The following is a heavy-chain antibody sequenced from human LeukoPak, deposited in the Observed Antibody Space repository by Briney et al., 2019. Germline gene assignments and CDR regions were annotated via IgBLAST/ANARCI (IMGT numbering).Heavy chain of an antibody. J-gene: IGHJ6*03. CDR2: MEPGGST. CDR3: ARGRQDVTMIVVVMTAVSYYLDV. D-gene: IGHD3-22*01. CDR1: GGSFSGYS. V-gene: IGHV4-34*01. Sequence: PSETWCLPCAAYGGSFSGYSWTWIRQTPEKGREWIGVMEPGGSTSYNPSLKGRVTISVDTSKKQFSLKLSSVPAADTAVYYCARGRQDVTMIVVVMTAVSYYLDVWGKGTTVTVS.